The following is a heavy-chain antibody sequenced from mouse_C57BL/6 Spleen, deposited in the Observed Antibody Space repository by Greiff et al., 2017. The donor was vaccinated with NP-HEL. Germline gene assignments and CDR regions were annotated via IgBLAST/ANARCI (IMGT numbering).Heavy chain of an antibody. CDR1: GYSFTGYY. J-gene: IGHJ2*01. CDR2: INPSTGGT. D-gene: IGHD3-1*01. Sequence: EVQLQQSGPELVKPGASVKISCKASGYSFTGYYMNWVKQSPEKSLEWIGEINPSTGGTTYNQKFKAKATLTVDKPSSTAYMQLKSLTSEDSAVYYCARNSGTFDYWGQGTTLTVSS. CDR3: ARNSGTFDY. V-gene: IGHV1-42*01.